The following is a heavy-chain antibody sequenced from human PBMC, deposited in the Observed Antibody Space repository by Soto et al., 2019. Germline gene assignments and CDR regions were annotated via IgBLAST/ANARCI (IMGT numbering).Heavy chain of an antibody. V-gene: IGHV3-9*01. CDR1: GFTFDDYA. CDR2: ISWNSGSI. J-gene: IGHJ3*02. D-gene: IGHD6-19*01. CDR3: AKKGINTGYSSGWYEVGAFDI. Sequence: EVQLVESGGGLVQPGRSLRLSCAASGFTFDDYATHWVRQAPGKGLEWVSGISWNSGSIGYADSVKGRFTISRDNAKNSLYLQMNSLRAEDTALYYCAKKGINTGYSSGWYEVGAFDIWGQGTMVTVSS.